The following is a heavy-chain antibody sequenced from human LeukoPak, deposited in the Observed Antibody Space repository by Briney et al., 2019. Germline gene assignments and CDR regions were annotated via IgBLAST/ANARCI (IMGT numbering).Heavy chain of an antibody. Sequence: GRSLRLSCAASGFTVSSYAMPWVRQAPGKGLEWVAVISYDGSNKYYADSVKGRFTISRDNSKNTLYLQMNSLRAEDTAVYYCARARGYSSSWYIPLANYWGQGTPVIVSS. V-gene: IGHV3-30*04. CDR3: ARARGYSSSWYIPLANY. J-gene: IGHJ4*02. CDR2: ISYDGSNK. CDR1: GFTVSSYA. D-gene: IGHD6-13*01.